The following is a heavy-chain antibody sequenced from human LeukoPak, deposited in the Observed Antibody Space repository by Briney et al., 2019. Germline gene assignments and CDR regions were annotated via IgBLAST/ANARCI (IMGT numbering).Heavy chain of an antibody. D-gene: IGHD6-13*01. CDR1: GGSISGSTYY. V-gene: IGHV4-39*07. Sequence: SETLSLTCTVSGGSISGSTYYWGWIRQLPGKELEWFGSIYYSGSTYYNPSLKSRVTISVDTSKNQFSLKLSSVTAADTAVYYCARLRPGYDAFDVWGQGTMVTVSS. CDR3: ARLRPGYDAFDV. CDR2: IYYSGST. J-gene: IGHJ3*01.